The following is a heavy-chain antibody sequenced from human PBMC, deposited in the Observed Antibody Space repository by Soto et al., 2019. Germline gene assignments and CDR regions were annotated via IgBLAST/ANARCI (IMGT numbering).Heavy chain of an antibody. CDR1: GGSISSYY. Sequence: SETLSLTCTVSGGSISSYYWSWIRQPPGKGLEWIGYIYYSGSTNYNPSLKSRVTISVDTSKNQFSLKLSSVTAADTAVYYCARVGYQLLFLDIWGQGTMVTVSS. V-gene: IGHV4-59*01. J-gene: IGHJ3*02. CDR2: IYYSGST. CDR3: ARVGYQLLFLDI. D-gene: IGHD2-2*01.